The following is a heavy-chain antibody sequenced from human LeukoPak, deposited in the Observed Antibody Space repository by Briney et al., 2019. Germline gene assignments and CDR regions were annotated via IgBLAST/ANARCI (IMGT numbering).Heavy chain of an antibody. D-gene: IGHD6-19*01. CDR3: ARVGSGWYYKFDY. V-gene: IGHV1-3*01. CDR2: INAGNGNT. CDR1: GYTFTSYA. Sequence: ASVTVSCKASGYTFTSYAMHWVRQAPGQRLEWMGWINAGNGNTKYSQKFQGRVTITRDTSASTAYMELSSLRSEDTAVYYCARVGSGWYYKFDYWGQGTLVTVSS. J-gene: IGHJ4*02.